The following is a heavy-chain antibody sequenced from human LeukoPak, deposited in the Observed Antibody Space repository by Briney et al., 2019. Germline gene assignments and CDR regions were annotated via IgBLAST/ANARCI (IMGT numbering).Heavy chain of an antibody. CDR1: GYTFTSYG. J-gene: IGHJ1*01. D-gene: IGHD5-18*01. V-gene: IGHV1-18*01. CDR2: ISAYNGNT. CDR3: ARDTQLWFSAEYFQH. Sequence: GASVKVSCKASGYTFTSYGISWVRQAPGQGLEWMGWISAYNGNTNYAQKLQGRVTMTTDTSTSTAYMELRSLRSDDTAVYYCARDTQLWFSAEYFQHWGQGTLVTVSS.